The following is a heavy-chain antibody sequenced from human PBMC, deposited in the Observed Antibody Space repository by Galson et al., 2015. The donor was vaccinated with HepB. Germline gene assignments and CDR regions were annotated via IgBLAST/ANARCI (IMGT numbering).Heavy chain of an antibody. D-gene: IGHD4-11*01. CDR1: GYSFTSYG. Sequence: SVKVSCKASGYSFTSYGISWVRQAPGQGLEWMGWICIYTGDTNYAENLQGRVTMTRDTSTTTAYMELRSLRSDDTAVYYCATDDSGDFDYWGQGTLVTVSS. CDR2: ICIYTGDT. V-gene: IGHV1-18*01. J-gene: IGHJ4*02. CDR3: ATDDSGDFDY.